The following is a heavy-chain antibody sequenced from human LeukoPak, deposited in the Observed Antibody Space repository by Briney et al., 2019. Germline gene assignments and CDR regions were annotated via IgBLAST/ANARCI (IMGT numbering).Heavy chain of an antibody. CDR1: GFTFSSYS. J-gene: IGHJ4*02. D-gene: IGHD3-9*01. CDR2: ISSSSSYI. V-gene: IGHV3-21*01. Sequence: GGSLRLSCAASGFTFSSYSMNWVRQAPGKGLEWVSSISSSSSYIYYADSVKGRFTISRDNAKSSLYLQMNSLRAEDTAVYYCAREEDYDILPGYYVDYWGQGTLVTVSS. CDR3: AREEDYDILPGYYVDY.